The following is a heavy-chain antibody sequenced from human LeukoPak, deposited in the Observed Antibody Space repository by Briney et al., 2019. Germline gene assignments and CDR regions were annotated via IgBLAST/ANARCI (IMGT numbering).Heavy chain of an antibody. D-gene: IGHD3-22*01. Sequence: GGSLRLSCAASGFTFSSYAMSWVRQAPGKGLEWVSAISGSGGSTYYADSVKGRFTISRDNSKNTLYLQMNSLRAKDTAVYYCAKYGYDSSGYYYYYYYGMDVWGQGTTVTVSS. CDR2: ISGSGGST. CDR3: AKYGYDSSGYYYYYYYGMDV. CDR1: GFTFSSYA. V-gene: IGHV3-23*01. J-gene: IGHJ6*02.